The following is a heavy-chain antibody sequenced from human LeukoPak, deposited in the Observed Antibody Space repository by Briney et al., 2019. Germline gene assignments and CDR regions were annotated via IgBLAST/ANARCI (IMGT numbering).Heavy chain of an antibody. CDR3: AKDLPPIAVAGFFDY. J-gene: IGHJ4*02. V-gene: IGHV3-30*18. Sequence: GGSLRLSCAASGFTFSSYGMHWVRQAPGKGLEWVAVISYDGSNKYYADSVKGRFTISRDNSKNTLYLQMNSLRAENTAVYYCAKDLPPIAVAGFFDYWGQGTLVTVSS. D-gene: IGHD6-19*01. CDR2: ISYDGSNK. CDR1: GFTFSSYG.